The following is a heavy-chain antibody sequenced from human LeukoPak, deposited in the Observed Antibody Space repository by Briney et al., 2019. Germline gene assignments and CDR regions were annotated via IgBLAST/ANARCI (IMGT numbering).Heavy chain of an antibody. CDR2: MTGSGDST. V-gene: IGHV3-23*02. Sequence: PGGSLRLSCAASGFAFSTYTMAWLRQAPGKGLEWVSAMTGSGDSTYYEDSVKGRFTISRDSSKNTLYLKMNSLGAEDTAVYYCAKKTSYCGGDCYPYYFDLWGQGTLVTVSS. CDR1: GFAFSTYT. D-gene: IGHD2-21*02. CDR3: AKKTSYCGGDCYPYYFDL. J-gene: IGHJ4*02.